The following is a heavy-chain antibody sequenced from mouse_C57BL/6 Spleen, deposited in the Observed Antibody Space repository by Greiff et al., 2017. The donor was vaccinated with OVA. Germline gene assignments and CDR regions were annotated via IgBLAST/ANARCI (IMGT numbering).Heavy chain of an antibody. V-gene: IGHV5-12*01. CDR2: ISNGGGST. J-gene: IGHJ1*03. CDR1: GFTFSDYY. CDR3: ARIRGYDGYVDV. Sequence: EVKLMESGGGLVQPGGSLKLSCAASGFTFSDYYMYWVRQTPEKRLEWVAYISNGGGSTYYPDTVKGRFTISRDNAKNTLYLQMSRLKSEDTAMYYCARIRGYDGYVDVWGTGTTVTVSS. D-gene: IGHD2-2*01.